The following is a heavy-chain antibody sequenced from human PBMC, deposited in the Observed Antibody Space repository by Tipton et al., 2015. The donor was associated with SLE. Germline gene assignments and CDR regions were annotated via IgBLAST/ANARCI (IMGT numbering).Heavy chain of an antibody. D-gene: IGHD1-26*01. CDR2: INDRGRT. V-gene: IGHV4-34*01. J-gene: IGHJ5*02. CDR3: ARETRVDATFSKYNRFDP. Sequence: TLSLTCALYDGSFSGYYWNWIRQPPGKGLEWIGEINDRGRTKYSPALKSRVTISVDKSTNHLSLKLHSVTAADTALYYCARETRVDATFSKYNRFDPWGQGALVSVSS. CDR1: DGSFSGYY.